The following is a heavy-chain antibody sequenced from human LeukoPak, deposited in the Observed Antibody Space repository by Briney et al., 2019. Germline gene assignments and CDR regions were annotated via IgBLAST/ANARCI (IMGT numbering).Heavy chain of an antibody. D-gene: IGHD6-13*01. CDR3: ARRVGIAAAGMVDY. CDR2: IYYSGST. V-gene: IGHV4-39*01. CDR1: AGSISSSSYY. Sequence: SETLSLTCTVSAGSISSSSYYWGWIRQPPGKGLEWIGSIYYSGSTYYNPSLKSRVTISVDTSKNQFSLKLSSVTAADTAVYYCARRVGIAAAGMVDYWGQGTLVTVSS. J-gene: IGHJ4*02.